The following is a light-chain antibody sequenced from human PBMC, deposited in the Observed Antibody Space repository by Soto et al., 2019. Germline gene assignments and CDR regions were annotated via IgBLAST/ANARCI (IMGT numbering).Light chain of an antibody. J-gene: IGKJ1*01. CDR2: GAS. Sequence: EIVLTQSPGTLSLSPWERATLSCRASQSVSSSYLAWYQQKPGQAPRLLIYGASSRATGIPDRFSGSGSGTDFTLTITRLEPEDFGVYYCQQYSSLPRTFGQGTKVDIK. CDR3: QQYSSLPRT. CDR1: QSVSSSY. V-gene: IGKV3-20*01.